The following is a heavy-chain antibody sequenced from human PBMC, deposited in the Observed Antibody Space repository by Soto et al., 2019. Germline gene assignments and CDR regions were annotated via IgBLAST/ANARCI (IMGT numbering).Heavy chain of an antibody. Sequence: SETLSLTCAVYGGAFNNYYWSWIRQPPGKELEWIGEIDHSGSTNYNPSLKSRVTIYVDTSKNQFSLKLNSVSAADTAVYYCARGNSTVTTFKYFYYRMDVWCQGPTVTVFS. J-gene: IGHJ6*02. CDR1: GGAFNNYY. V-gene: IGHV4-34*01. CDR3: ARGNSTVTTFKYFYYRMDV. CDR2: IDHSGST. D-gene: IGHD4-4*01.